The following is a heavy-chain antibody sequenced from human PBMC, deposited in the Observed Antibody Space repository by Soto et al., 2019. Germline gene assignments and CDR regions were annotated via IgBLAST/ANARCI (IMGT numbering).Heavy chain of an antibody. V-gene: IGHV1-24*01. J-gene: IGHJ6*03. CDR1: GYTLTELS. CDR2: FDPEDGET. D-gene: IGHD5-12*01. Sequence: ASVKVSCKVSGYTLTELSMHWVRQAPGKGLEWMGGFDPEDGETIYAQKFQGRVTMTEDTSTDTAYMELSSLRSEDTAVYYCATVQWLRFPDYYYMDVWGKGTTVTVSS. CDR3: ATVQWLRFPDYYYMDV.